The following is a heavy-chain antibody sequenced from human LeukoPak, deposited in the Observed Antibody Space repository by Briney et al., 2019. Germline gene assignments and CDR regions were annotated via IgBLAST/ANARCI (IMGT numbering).Heavy chain of an antibody. CDR3: ARGSTTVTEARNAFYYYYMDV. V-gene: IGHV1-69*06. D-gene: IGHD4-11*01. CDR1: GGTFSSYA. CDR2: IIPIFCTA. Sequence: SVKVSCKASGGTFSSYAISWVRQAPGQGLEWMGRIIPIFCTANYAQKFQGRVTITADKSTSTAYMELSSLRSEDTAVYYCARGSTTVTEARNAFYYYYMDVWGKGTTVTVSS. J-gene: IGHJ6*03.